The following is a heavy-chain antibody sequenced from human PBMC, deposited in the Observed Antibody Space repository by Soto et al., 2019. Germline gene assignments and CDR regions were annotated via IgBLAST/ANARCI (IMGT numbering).Heavy chain of an antibody. CDR1: GFTFSSYS. CDR3: ARGAARSMYYYYYYGMDV. CDR2: ISSSSSTI. Sequence: GGSLRLSCAASGFTFSSYSMNWVRQAPGKGLEWVSYISSSSSTIYYADSVKGRFTISRDNAKNSLYLQMNSLRDEDTAVYYCARGAARSMYYYYYYGMDVWGQGTTVTVSS. D-gene: IGHD3-10*02. J-gene: IGHJ6*02. V-gene: IGHV3-48*02.